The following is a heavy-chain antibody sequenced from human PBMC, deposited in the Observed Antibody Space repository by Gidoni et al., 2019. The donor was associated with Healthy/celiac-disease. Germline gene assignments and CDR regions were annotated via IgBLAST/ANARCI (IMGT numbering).Heavy chain of an antibody. J-gene: IGHJ4*02. CDR3: AREKAAAGLDY. V-gene: IGHV1-2*02. CDR1: GYTFTGYY. Sequence: QVQLVESGAEVKKPGASVKVSGKASGYTFTGYYMHWVRQAPGQGLEWMGWINPNSGGTHYAQKFPGRFTMTRDTSISTAYMELSRLRSDDTAVYYCAREKAAAGLDYWGQGTLVTVSS. CDR2: INPNSGGT. D-gene: IGHD6-13*01.